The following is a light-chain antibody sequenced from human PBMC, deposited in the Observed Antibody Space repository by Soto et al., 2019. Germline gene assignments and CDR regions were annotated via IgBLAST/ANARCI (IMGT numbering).Light chain of an antibody. V-gene: IGKV3-20*01. CDR3: QQYGSSPT. Sequence: EIVLTQSPGTLSLSPGEGATLSCWASQSASSRHLAWYQQKPGQAPRLLIYAASSRAAGIPDRFSGSGSGTDFTLTISRLEPEDFAVYYCQQYGSSPTFGQGTKVDIK. CDR2: AAS. CDR1: QSASSRH. J-gene: IGKJ1*01.